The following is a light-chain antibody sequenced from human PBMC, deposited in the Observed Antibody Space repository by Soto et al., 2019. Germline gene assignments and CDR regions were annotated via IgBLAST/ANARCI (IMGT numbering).Light chain of an antibody. J-gene: IGKJ4*01. CDR2: AAS. Sequence: DIQLTPSPSFLPASVGNRVTITCRASQGISSYLAWYQQKPGKAPKLLIYAASTLQSGVPSRFSGSEAGTEFTLTISSLQPEDFATYYCQQLNTYPLTFGGGTKVDIK. CDR1: QGISSY. CDR3: QQLNTYPLT. V-gene: IGKV1-9*01.